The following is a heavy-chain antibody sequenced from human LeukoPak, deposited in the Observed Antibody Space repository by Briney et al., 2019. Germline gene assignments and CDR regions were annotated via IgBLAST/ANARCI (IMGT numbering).Heavy chain of an antibody. D-gene: IGHD6-19*01. Sequence: PEGSLRLSCAASGFTFSSYEMNWVRQAPGKGLEWVANIKQDGSEEYYVDSVKGRFTISRDNAEKSVYLQMNSLRAEDTAVYYCTCGWYDAFDIWGQGTMVTVSS. CDR2: IKQDGSEE. V-gene: IGHV3-7*01. CDR1: GFTFSSYE. J-gene: IGHJ3*02. CDR3: TCGWYDAFDI.